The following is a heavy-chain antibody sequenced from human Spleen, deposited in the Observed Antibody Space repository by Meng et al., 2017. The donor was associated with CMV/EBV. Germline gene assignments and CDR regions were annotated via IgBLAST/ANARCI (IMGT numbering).Heavy chain of an antibody. CDR2: IKQDGSEK. J-gene: IGHJ4*02. Sequence: GESLKISCAASGFTFGSFAMSWVRQAPGKGLEWVANIKQDGSEKYYVDSVKGRFTISRDNAKNSLYLQMNSLRAEDTAVYYCARESYSWDRVFDYWGQGTLVTVSS. CDR1: GFTFGSFA. CDR3: ARESYSWDRVFDY. D-gene: IGHD2-21*01. V-gene: IGHV3-7*01.